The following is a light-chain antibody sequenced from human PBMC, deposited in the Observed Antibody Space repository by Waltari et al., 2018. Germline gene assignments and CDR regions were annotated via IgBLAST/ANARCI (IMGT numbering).Light chain of an antibody. CDR2: DVI. CDR1: SSDVGFYNY. V-gene: IGLV2-14*01. CDR3: NSYTGSSSWV. J-gene: IGLJ3*02. Sequence: QSALTQPASVSGSPGQSITISCTGTSSDVGFYNYVSWYQQHPGKAPKLIIYDVIEGPSGVSDRFSGSKSGNTASLTISGLQAEDEADYYCNSYTGSSSWVFGGGTKLAVL.